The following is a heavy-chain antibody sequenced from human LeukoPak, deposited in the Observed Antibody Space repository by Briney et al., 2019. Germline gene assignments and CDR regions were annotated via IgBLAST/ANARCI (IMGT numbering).Heavy chain of an antibody. CDR2: TYYRSKWYN. Sequence: SQTLSLTCAISGDSVSSNSAAWNWIRQSPSRGLEWLGRTYYRSKWYNDYAVSVKSRITINPDTSKKQFSLQLTSVTPEDTAVYYCAKFANWDDTFDIWGQGTMVTVSS. D-gene: IGHD1-26*01. V-gene: IGHV6-1*01. J-gene: IGHJ3*02. CDR3: AKFANWDDTFDI. CDR1: GDSVSSNSAA.